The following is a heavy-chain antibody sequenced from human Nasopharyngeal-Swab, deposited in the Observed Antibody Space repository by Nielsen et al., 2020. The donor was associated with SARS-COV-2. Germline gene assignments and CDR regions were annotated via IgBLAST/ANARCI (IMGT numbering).Heavy chain of an antibody. CDR1: GFSFSSYA. CDR2: VSDSGGAT. J-gene: IGHJ4*02. V-gene: IGHV3-23*01. D-gene: IGHD3-10*01. Sequence: GESLKISCAASGFSFSSYAMTWVRQAPGKGLEWVSIVSDSGGATHYADSVKGRFTISRDNSKNTLYLQMNSLRAEDTAIYYCAKAYSYGPGSHWPFFDYWGQGTLVTVSS. CDR3: AKAYSYGPGSHWPFFDY.